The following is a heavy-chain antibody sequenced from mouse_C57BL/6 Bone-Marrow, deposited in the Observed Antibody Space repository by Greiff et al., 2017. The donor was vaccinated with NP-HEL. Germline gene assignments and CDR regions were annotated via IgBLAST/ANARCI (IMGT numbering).Heavy chain of an antibody. Sequence: VQLQQPGAELVKPGASVKVSCKASGYTFTSYWMHWVKQRPGQGLEWIGRIHPSDSDTNYIQKFKGKATLTVDKSSSTAYMQLSRLTSDDSAVYYCAIPYYYGSSPFDYWGQGTTLTVSS. CDR2: IHPSDSDT. D-gene: IGHD1-1*01. CDR1: GYTFTSYW. J-gene: IGHJ2*01. CDR3: AIPYYYGSSPFDY. V-gene: IGHV1-74*01.